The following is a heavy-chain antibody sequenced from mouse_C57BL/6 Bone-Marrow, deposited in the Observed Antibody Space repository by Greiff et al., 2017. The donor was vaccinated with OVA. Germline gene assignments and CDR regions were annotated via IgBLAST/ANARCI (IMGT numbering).Heavy chain of an antibody. Sequence: VQLQQSGAELVKPGASVKLSCKASGYTFTSYWMHWLKQRPGQGLEWIGMIHPNSGSTNYNEKFKSKATLTVDKSSSTAYMQLSSLTSEDSAVYYCARSGYGSTMDYWGQGTSVTVSS. D-gene: IGHD1-1*02. J-gene: IGHJ4*01. V-gene: IGHV1-64*01. CDR1: GYTFTSYW. CDR3: ARSGYGSTMDY. CDR2: IHPNSGST.